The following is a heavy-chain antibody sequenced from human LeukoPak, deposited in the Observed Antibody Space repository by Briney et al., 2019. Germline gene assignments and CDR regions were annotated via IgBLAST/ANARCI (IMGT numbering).Heavy chain of an antibody. D-gene: IGHD4-11*01. CDR1: GFTFSNYW. CDR3: ARDRGYSNFDY. J-gene: IGHJ4*02. V-gene: IGHV3-7*01. CDR2: MKEDGSEK. Sequence: GGSLRLSCAASGFTFSNYWMSWVRQAPGKGLEWVANMKEDGSEKNYVDSVKGRFTISRDNAQDSLYLQMNSLRAEDTAVYYCARDRGYSNFDYWGQGTLVTVCS.